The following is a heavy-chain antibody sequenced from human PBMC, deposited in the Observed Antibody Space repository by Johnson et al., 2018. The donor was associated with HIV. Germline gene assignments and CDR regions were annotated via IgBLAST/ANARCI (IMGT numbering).Heavy chain of an antibody. CDR1: GFTFSTYG. CDR2: MWYDGSNK. Sequence: VQLVESGGGVVQPGRSLRLSCAASGFTFSTYGMHWVRQAPGKGLEWVAVMWYDGSNKYYADSVKGRFTISRDNSKNSLYLQMNSLRAEDTAVYYCASPSAVDAFDIWGQGTMVTVSS. CDR3: ASPSAVDAFDI. J-gene: IGHJ3*02. V-gene: IGHV3-33*08.